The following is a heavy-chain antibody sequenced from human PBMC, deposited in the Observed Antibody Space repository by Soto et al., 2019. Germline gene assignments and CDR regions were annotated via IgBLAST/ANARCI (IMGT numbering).Heavy chain of an antibody. V-gene: IGHV3-48*01. D-gene: IGHD4-4*01. J-gene: IGHJ6*03. Sequence: EVPLVASGGGFVQPGRSMRLSCAASGFTFSSYIMNWVRQAPGKGLEWVSYISSSSSTRYYADSVKGRFTMSRDNAKNSLYLQMHSLRAEATAVYYWARDKPTVTTHYYYYYMYVWGKGTTVIVSS. CDR2: ISSSSSTR. CDR1: GFTFSSYI. CDR3: ARDKPTVTTHYYYYYMYV.